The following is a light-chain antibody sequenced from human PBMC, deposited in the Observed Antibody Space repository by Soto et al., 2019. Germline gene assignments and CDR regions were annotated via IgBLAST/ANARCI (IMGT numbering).Light chain of an antibody. Sequence: QSALTQPASVSGSPGQSITISCTGTSSDVGAYNHVSWYQQYPGKAPKLMIYEVSNRPSGVSNRFSGSKSGNTASLTISGLQAEDEAGYYCSSYTTSTTWVFGGGTKLTVL. V-gene: IGLV2-14*01. CDR2: EVS. CDR1: SSDVGAYNH. J-gene: IGLJ3*02. CDR3: SSYTTSTTWV.